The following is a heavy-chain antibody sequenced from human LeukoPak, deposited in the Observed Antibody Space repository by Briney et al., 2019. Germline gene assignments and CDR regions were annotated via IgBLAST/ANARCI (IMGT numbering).Heavy chain of an antibody. Sequence: ASVKVSCKASGYTFTDYYMHWVRQAPGQGLEWMGWLNPNSGDTNYAQKFQGRVSMTRDTSISTAYMYLSDLRSDDTAVYYCARGRNIEMTTMSGGSDYWGQGTLVTVSS. CDR3: ARGRNIEMTTMSGGSDY. CDR1: GYTFTDYY. V-gene: IGHV1-2*02. J-gene: IGHJ4*02. CDR2: LNPNSGDT. D-gene: IGHD5-24*01.